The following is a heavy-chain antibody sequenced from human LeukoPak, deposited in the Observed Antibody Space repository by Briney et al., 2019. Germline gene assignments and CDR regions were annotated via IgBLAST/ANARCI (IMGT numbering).Heavy chain of an antibody. CDR2: ISYGGSNK. D-gene: IGHD6-13*01. Sequence: GGSLRLSCAASGFTFSSYAMHWVRQAPGKGLEWVAVISYGGSNKYYADSVKGRFTISRDNSKNTLYLQMNSLRAEDTAVYYCVGTSYSSSWNREFDYWGQGTLVTVSS. V-gene: IGHV3-30-3*01. J-gene: IGHJ4*02. CDR3: VGTSYSSSWNREFDY. CDR1: GFTFSSYA.